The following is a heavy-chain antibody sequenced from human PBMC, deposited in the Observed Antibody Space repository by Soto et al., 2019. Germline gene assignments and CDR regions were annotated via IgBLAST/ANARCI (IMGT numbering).Heavy chain of an antibody. J-gene: IGHJ4*02. D-gene: IGHD6-19*01. Sequence: EVQLLESGGGLVQPGGSLRLSWAASGFTFSSYAMSWVRQAPGKGLEWVSAIRGSGGSTYYADSVKGRFPISRDNSKNTLYLQMNSLRAEDTAVYYCAKDIYASSSGCDYWGQGTLVTVSS. CDR2: IRGSGGST. V-gene: IGHV3-23*01. CDR1: GFTFSSYA. CDR3: AKDIYASSSGCDY.